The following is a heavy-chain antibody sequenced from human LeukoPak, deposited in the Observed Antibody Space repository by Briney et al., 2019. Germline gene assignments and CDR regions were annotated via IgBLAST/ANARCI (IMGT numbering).Heavy chain of an antibody. D-gene: IGHD2-2*01. CDR3: ARHRYCSSTSCSYYYYYMDV. J-gene: IGHJ6*03. CDR1: GYSSTSYW. Sequence: GESLKISCKGSGYSSTSYWIGWVRQMPGKGLEWMGIIYPGDSDTRYSPSFQGQVTISADKSISTAYLQWSSLKASDTAMYYCARHRYCSSTSCSYYYYYMDVWGKGTTVTVSS. CDR2: IYPGDSDT. V-gene: IGHV5-51*01.